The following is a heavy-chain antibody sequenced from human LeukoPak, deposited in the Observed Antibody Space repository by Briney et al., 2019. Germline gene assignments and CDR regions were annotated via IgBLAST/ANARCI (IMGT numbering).Heavy chain of an antibody. V-gene: IGHV4-59*12. CDR3: ARRYCTDGVCYLVS. J-gene: IGHJ5*02. Sequence: SETLSLTCTVSGGSISSYYWSWIRQPPGKGLEWIGYIYFPGSTNYNPSLKSRVTISVDTSNNQFSLKLSSVTAADTAVYYCARRYCTDGVCYLVSWGQGTLVTVSS. D-gene: IGHD2-8*01. CDR2: IYFPGST. CDR1: GGSISSYY.